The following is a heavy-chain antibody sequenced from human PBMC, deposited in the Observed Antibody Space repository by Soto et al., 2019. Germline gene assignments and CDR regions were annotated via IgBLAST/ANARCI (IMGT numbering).Heavy chain of an antibody. CDR1: GGTFSSYA. V-gene: IGHV1-69*12. J-gene: IGHJ3*02. CDR2: IMPIFGTA. CDR3: ARRGNLRKGDDAFDI. Sequence: QVQLVQSGAEVKKPGSSVKVSCKASGGTFSSYAISWVRQAPGQGLEWMGGIMPIFGTANYAQKFQGRVTITADESTSTAYMALSSLRSEDTAVYYCARRGNLRKGDDAFDIWGQGTMVTVSS.